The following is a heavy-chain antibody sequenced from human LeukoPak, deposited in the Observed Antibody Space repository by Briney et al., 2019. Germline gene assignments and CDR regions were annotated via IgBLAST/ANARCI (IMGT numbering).Heavy chain of an antibody. D-gene: IGHD2-21*02. CDR2: ISYDGSNK. J-gene: IGHJ6*02. CDR1: GFTFSSYG. Sequence: GRSLRLSCAASGFTFSSYGMHWVRQAPGKELEWVAVISYDGSNKYYADSVKGRFTISRDNSKNTLYLQMNSLRAEDTAVYYCAKDRMTLYYYGMDVWGQGTTVTVSS. CDR3: AKDRMTLYYYGMDV. V-gene: IGHV3-30*18.